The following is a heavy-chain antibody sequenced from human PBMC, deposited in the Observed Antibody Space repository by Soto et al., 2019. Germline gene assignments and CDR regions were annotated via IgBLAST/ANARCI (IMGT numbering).Heavy chain of an antibody. CDR2: IYYSGST. V-gene: IGHV4-59*01. D-gene: IGHD6-13*01. CDR3: ARDVGIVAAGVRGIYYYGMDV. J-gene: IGHJ6*02. Sequence: SETLSLTCTVSGGSISSYYWSWIRQPPGKGLEWIGYIYYSGSTNYNPSLKSRVTISVDTSKNQFSLKLSSVTAADAAVYYCARDVGIVAAGVRGIYYYGMDVWGQGTTVT. CDR1: GGSISSYY.